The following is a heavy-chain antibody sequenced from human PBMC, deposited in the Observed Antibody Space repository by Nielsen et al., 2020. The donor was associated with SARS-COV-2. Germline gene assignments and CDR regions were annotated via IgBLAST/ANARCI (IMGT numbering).Heavy chain of an antibody. J-gene: IGHJ4*02. CDR1: GFTFGSYG. V-gene: IGHV3-33*01. D-gene: IGHD3-3*01. Sequence: GGSLRLSCAASGFTFGSYGMHWVRQAPGKGLEWVAVIWYDGSNKYYADSVKGRFTISRDNSKNTLYLQMNSLRAEDTAVYYCARGPITIFGVVRGPDYFDYWGQGTLVTVSS. CDR2: IWYDGSNK. CDR3: ARGPITIFGVVRGPDYFDY.